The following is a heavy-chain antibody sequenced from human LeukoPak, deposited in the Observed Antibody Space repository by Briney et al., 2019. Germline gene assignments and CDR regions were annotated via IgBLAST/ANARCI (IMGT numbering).Heavy chain of an antibody. J-gene: IGHJ3*02. Sequence: PVQPLDSASILTSSRSTIYYADSVKGRFTISRDNAENSLYLQVNGLRADDTAVYYCAREYSSSSGRAFDIWGQGTMVTVSS. CDR3: AREYSSSSGRAFDI. V-gene: IGHV3-48*01. D-gene: IGHD6-6*01. CDR2: LTSSRSTI.